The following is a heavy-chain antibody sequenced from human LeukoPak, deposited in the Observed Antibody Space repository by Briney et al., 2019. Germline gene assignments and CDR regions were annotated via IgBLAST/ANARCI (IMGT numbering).Heavy chain of an antibody. CDR2: ISGSGGST. CDR3: ARGSYGDYGY. CDR1: GFTSSSYA. Sequence: GGSLRLSCAASGFTSSSYAMSWVRQAPGKGLEWVSAISGSGGSTYYADSVKGRFTISRDNSKNTLYLQMNSLRAEDTAVYYCARGSYGDYGYWGQGTLVTVSS. V-gene: IGHV3-23*01. D-gene: IGHD4-17*01. J-gene: IGHJ4*02.